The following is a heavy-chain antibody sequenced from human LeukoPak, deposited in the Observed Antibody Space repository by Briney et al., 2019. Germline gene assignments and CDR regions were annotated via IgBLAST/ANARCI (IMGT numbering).Heavy chain of an antibody. CDR1: GGSISSSNW. CDR2: IYHTGST. V-gene: IGHV4-4*02. CDR3: ARGGGGDCYGL. D-gene: IGHD2-21*02. J-gene: IGHJ2*01. Sequence: SETLSLTCAVSGGSISSSNWWSWVGQPPGKGLEWIGEIYHTGSTNYNPSLKSRVTISVDKSKNQFSLKLSSVTAADTAVYYCARGGGGDCYGLWGRGALVTVSS.